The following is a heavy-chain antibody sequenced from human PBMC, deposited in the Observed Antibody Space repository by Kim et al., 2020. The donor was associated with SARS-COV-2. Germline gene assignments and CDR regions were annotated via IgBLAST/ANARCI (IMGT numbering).Heavy chain of an antibody. D-gene: IGHD3-22*01. Sequence: ASVKVSCKASGYTFTSYGISWVRQAPGQGREGMGWISAYNGNTNYSQKLQGRVTMTTDTSTSTAYMELRSLRSDDTAVYYCARDPSPTMIVVVTGFDIWGQGKMVTVSS. V-gene: IGHV1-18*04. J-gene: IGHJ3*02. CDR1: GYTFTSYG. CDR2: ISAYNGNT. CDR3: ARDPSPTMIVVVTGFDI.